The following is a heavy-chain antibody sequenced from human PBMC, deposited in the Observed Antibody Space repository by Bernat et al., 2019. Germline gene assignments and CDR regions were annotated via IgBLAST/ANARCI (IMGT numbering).Heavy chain of an antibody. Sequence: QVQLQESGPGLVKPSETLSLTCAVSGYSISSGYYWGWIRQPPGKGLEWIGGIYHSGSTYSNPSLKSRVTISVDTSKNQFSLKLSSVTAADTAVYYCARERFVIAAAGKPDDYWGQGTLVTVSS. V-gene: IGHV4-38-2*02. CDR1: GYSISSGYY. CDR3: ARERFVIAAAGKPDDY. D-gene: IGHD6-13*01. J-gene: IGHJ4*02. CDR2: IYHSGST.